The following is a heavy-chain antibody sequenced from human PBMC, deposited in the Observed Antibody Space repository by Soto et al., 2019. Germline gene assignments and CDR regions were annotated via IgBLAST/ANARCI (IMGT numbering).Heavy chain of an antibody. CDR2: ITPSFGTA. J-gene: IGHJ4*02. Sequence: SVEVFSQASGGHWSSYANSWVRQAPGEGLAWMGRITPSFGTANYVQKIQGRGTITADESTSTAYMERSSLRSEDKAVYYCARERIPIFGVVTPRSGYLGYWGRGTLVTVSS. D-gene: IGHD3-3*01. CDR1: GGHWSSYA. V-gene: IGHV1-69*13. CDR3: ARERIPIFGVVTPRSGYLGY.